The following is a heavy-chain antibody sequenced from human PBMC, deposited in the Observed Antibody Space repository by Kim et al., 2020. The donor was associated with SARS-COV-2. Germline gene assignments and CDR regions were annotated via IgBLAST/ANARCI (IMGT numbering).Heavy chain of an antibody. J-gene: IGHJ4*02. CDR3: AKLGRLRFLEWLSFDY. D-gene: IGHD3-3*01. CDR2: ISGSGGST. CDR1: GFTFSSYA. Sequence: GGSLRLSCAASGFTFSSYAMSWVRQAPGKGLEWVSAISGSGGSTYYADSVKGRFTISRDNSKNTLYLQMNSLRAEDTAVYYCAKLGRLRFLEWLSFDYWGQGTLVTVSS. V-gene: IGHV3-23*01.